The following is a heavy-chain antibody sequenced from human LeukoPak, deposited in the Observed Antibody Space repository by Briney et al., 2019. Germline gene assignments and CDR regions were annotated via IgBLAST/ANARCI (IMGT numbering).Heavy chain of an antibody. D-gene: IGHD3-22*01. J-gene: IGHJ4*02. CDR2: IYYRGST. Sequence: PSETLSLTCTVSGGSVSSGSYYWSWIRQPPGKGLEWIGYIYYRGSTNYNPSLKSRVTISVDTSKNQFSLKLSSVTAADTAVYYCAQLSGYSSGHYYSDYWGQGTLVTVSS. CDR3: AQLSGYSSGHYYSDY. CDR1: GGSVSSGSYY. V-gene: IGHV4-61*01.